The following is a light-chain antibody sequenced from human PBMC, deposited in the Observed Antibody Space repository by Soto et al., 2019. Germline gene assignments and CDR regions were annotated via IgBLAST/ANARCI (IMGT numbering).Light chain of an antibody. CDR2: GAS. J-gene: IGKJ2*01. Sequence: EIVMTQSPATLSVSPGERATLSCRASQSVSSNLAWYQQKPGQAPRLLIYGASTRATGIPARFSGGGSGTEFTLTISSLQSEDFAVDYCQQYNKWPPYTFGQGTKLEIK. V-gene: IGKV3-15*01. CDR3: QQYNKWPPYT. CDR1: QSVSSN.